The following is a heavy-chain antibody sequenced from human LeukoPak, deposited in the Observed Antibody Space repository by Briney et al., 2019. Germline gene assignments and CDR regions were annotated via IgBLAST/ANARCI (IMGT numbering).Heavy chain of an antibody. J-gene: IGHJ3*02. Sequence: GGSLRLSCAASGFTLSSYAMSWVRQAPGKGLEWVSAICGSGGSTHYADSVKSRLTISRDNSKNTLYLQMNSLRAEDTAVYYCAKVGGGPWSGAFDIWGQGKMVTVSS. CDR2: ICGSGGST. V-gene: IGHV3-23*01. CDR3: AKVGGGPWSGAFDI. CDR1: GFTLSSYA. D-gene: IGHD4-23*01.